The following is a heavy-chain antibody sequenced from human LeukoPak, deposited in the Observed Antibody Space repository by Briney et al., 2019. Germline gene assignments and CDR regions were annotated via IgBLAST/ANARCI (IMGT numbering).Heavy chain of an antibody. Sequence: PSETLSLTCTVSGGSISSSSYYWGWIRQPPGKGLEWIGTIYYSGSTYYNPPLKSRVTISVDTSKNQFSLKLSSVTAADTAVYYCAGRFLEWLLDYWGQGTLVTVSS. CDR1: GGSISSSSYY. CDR3: AGRFLEWLLDY. CDR2: IYYSGST. J-gene: IGHJ4*02. D-gene: IGHD3-3*01. V-gene: IGHV4-39*01.